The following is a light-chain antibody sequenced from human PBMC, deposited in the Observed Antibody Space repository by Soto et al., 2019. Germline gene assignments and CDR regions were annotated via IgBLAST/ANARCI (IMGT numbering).Light chain of an antibody. V-gene: IGLV1-40*01. CDR1: SSNIGAGYD. Sequence: QYVLTQPPSVSGAPGQRVTISCTGSSSNIGAGYDVHWYQQLPGTAPKLLIYGNSNRPSGVPDRFSGSKSGTSASLAITGLQAEDEADYYCQSYASSLSGSVVFGGGTKLTVL. CDR2: GNS. CDR3: QSYASSLSGSVV. J-gene: IGLJ2*01.